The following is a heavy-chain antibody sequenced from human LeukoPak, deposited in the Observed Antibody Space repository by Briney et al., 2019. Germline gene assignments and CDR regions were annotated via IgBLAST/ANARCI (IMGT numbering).Heavy chain of an antibody. CDR2: IIPIFGIA. J-gene: IGHJ5*02. CDR3: ARAPSRDGYNSPNWFDP. D-gene: IGHD5-24*01. Sequence: ASVKVSCKASGGTFSSYAISWVRQAPGQGLEGMGRIIPIFGIANYAQKFQGRVTITADKTTSTAYMELSSLRSEDTAVYYCARAPSRDGYNSPNWFDPWGQGTLVTVSS. V-gene: IGHV1-69*04. CDR1: GGTFSSYA.